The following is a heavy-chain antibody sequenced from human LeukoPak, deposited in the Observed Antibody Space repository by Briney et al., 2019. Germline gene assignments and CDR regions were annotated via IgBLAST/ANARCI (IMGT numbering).Heavy chain of an antibody. V-gene: IGHV1-69*13. Sequence: RASVKVSCKASGGTFSSYAISWVRQAPGQGLEWMGGIIPIFGTANYAQKFQGRVTITADGSTSTAYMELSSLRSEDTAVYYCARGSSWYTPDYWGQGTLVTVSS. CDR1: GGTFSSYA. CDR3: ARGSSWYTPDY. D-gene: IGHD6-13*01. CDR2: IIPIFGTA. J-gene: IGHJ4*02.